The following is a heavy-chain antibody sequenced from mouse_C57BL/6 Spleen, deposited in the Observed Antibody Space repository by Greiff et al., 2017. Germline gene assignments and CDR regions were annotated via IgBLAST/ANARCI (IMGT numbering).Heavy chain of an antibody. Sequence: QVQLQQSGPGLVQPSQSLSITCTVSGFSLTSYGVHWVRQSPGKGLVWLGVIWSGGSTDYNAPFISRLSISKDNSKSQVFFKMNSQQADDTAIYYCARKGTTADPMDYWGQGTSVTVSS. D-gene: IGHD1-1*01. CDR1: GFSLTSYG. J-gene: IGHJ4*01. CDR2: IWSGGST. V-gene: IGHV2-2*01. CDR3: ARKGTTADPMDY.